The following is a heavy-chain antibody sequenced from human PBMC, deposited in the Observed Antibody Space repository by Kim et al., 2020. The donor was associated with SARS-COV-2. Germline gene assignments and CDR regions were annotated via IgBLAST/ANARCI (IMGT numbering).Heavy chain of an antibody. D-gene: IGHD6-13*01. J-gene: IGHJ6*02. CDR1: GYTFTSYA. CDR2: INAGNGNT. CDR3: ARVGGSSCVYCYSGMDV. Sequence: ASVKVSCKASGYTFTSYAMHWVRQAPGQRLEWMGWINAGNGNTKYSQKLQGRVTITGDTSASTAYMELSSLRSEDSAVYYCARVGGSSCVYCYSGMDVWGQGTTVTVSS. V-gene: IGHV1-3*01.